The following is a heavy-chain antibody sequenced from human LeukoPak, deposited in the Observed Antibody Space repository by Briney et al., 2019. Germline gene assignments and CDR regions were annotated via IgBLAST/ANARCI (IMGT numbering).Heavy chain of an antibody. CDR3: ARTYGRRWYSDF. D-gene: IGHD6-13*01. J-gene: IGHJ4*02. V-gene: IGHV5-51*01. CDR2: IYPADSDT. Sequence: AESLKISCKASGYIFTSYWIGWVRQLPGKGLEWMGIIYPADSDTTYSPSFQGQVTISADKSITTAYLQWSSVKASVSARSYCARTYGRRWYSDFWGQGTLVTVSS. CDR1: GYIFTSYW.